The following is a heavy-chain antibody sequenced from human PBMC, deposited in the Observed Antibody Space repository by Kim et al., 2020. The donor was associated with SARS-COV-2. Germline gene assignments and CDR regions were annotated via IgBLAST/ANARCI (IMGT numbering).Heavy chain of an antibody. CDR2: VNWKSSSI. CDR1: GFTFEDYA. J-gene: IGHJ4*02. CDR3: TKDRRLYDSSGGFDY. V-gene: IGHV3-9*01. D-gene: IGHD3-22*01. Sequence: GGSLRLSCVSSGFTFEDYAMHWVRQAPGRGLEWVSGVNWKSSSIEYADSVKGRFTISRDNAKNSLYLQMNSLRPEDTALYYCTKDRRLYDSSGGFDYWGQGTLVTVSS.